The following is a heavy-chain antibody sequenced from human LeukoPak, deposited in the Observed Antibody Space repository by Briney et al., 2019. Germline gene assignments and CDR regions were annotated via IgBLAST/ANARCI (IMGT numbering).Heavy chain of an antibody. Sequence: SETLSLTCTVSGGSISSGSYYWSWIRQPAGKGLEWIGRIYSSGSTNYNPSLKSRVTISLDTSKNQFSLKLSSVTAADTAVYYCARGPSGYCSGGSCHVGYYDYWGQGTLVTVSS. V-gene: IGHV4-61*02. CDR1: GGSISSGSYY. CDR2: IYSSGST. J-gene: IGHJ4*02. CDR3: ARGPSGYCSGGSCHVGYYDY. D-gene: IGHD2-15*01.